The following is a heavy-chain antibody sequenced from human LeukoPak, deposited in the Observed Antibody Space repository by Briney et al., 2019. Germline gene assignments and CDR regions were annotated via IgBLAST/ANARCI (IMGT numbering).Heavy chain of an antibody. D-gene: IGHD1-26*01. CDR2: FDPEDGET. CDR3: ATTGVYESWELYSSMRPIDI. CDR1: GYTLTELS. J-gene: IGHJ3*02. Sequence: WASVKVSCKVSGYTLTELSMHWVRQAPGKGLEWMGGFDPEDGETIYAQKFQGRVTMTEDTSTDTAYMELSSLRSEDTAVCYCATTGVYESWELYSSMRPIDIWGQGTMVTVSS. V-gene: IGHV1-24*01.